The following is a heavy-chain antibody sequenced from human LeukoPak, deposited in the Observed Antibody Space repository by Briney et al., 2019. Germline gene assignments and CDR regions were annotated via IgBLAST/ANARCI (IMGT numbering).Heavy chain of an antibody. V-gene: IGHV6-1*01. CDR1: GDSFSSNSVT. D-gene: IGHD2-2*01. J-gene: IGHJ5*02. CDR2: TYYRSTWYN. Sequence: SQTLSLTCAISGDSFSSNSVTWNWIRQSPSRGLEWLGRTYYRSTWYNDYAVSVRGRITVNPDTSKNQFSLHLNSVTPEDTAVYYCTRRLTQYDCFDPWGQGILVTVSS. CDR3: TRRLTQYDCFDP.